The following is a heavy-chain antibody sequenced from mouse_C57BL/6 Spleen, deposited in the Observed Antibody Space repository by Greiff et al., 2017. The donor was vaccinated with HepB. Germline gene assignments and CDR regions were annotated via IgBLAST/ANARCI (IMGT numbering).Heavy chain of an antibody. CDR1: GYTFTSYW. Sequence: QVQLKQPGAELVMPGASVKLSCKASGYTFTSYWMHWVKQRPGQGLEWIGEIDPSDSYTNYNQKFKGKSTLTVDKSSSTAYMQLSSLTSEDSAVYYCAIYYYGNYFDYWGQGTTLTVSS. V-gene: IGHV1-69*01. D-gene: IGHD2-1*01. J-gene: IGHJ2*01. CDR2: IDPSDSYT. CDR3: AIYYYGNYFDY.